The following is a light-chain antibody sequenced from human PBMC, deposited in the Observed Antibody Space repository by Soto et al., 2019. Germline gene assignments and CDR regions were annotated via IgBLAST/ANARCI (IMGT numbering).Light chain of an antibody. J-gene: IGLJ1*01. CDR2: EVS. CDR3: SSYTSGTFYV. CDR1: SSDVGGYNY. Sequence: QSALTQPASVSGSPGQSITISCTGTSSDVGGYNYVSWYQQHPGKAPKLMIYEVSNRPSGVSNRSSGSKSGNTASLTISGLQAEDEADYYCSSYTSGTFYVFGTGTKVTVL. V-gene: IGLV2-14*01.